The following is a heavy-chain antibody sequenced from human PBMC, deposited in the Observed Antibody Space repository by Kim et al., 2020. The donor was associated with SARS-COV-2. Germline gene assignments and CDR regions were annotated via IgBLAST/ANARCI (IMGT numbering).Heavy chain of an antibody. Sequence: ADSGEGRLTISRDNSRNTLYLQMNSLRAEDTAVYYCARVKESSSWYVVDYWGQGTLVTVSS. D-gene: IGHD6-13*01. CDR3: ARVKESSSWYVVDY. V-gene: IGHV3-23*01. J-gene: IGHJ4*02.